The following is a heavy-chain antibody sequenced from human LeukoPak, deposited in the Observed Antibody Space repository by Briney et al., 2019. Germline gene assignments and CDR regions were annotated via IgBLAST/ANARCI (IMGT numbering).Heavy chain of an antibody. Sequence: SQTLSLTCAVSGGSISSGGYSWSWIRQPPGKGLEWIGYIYHSGSTYYNPSLKSRVTISVDRSKNQFSLKLSSVTAADTAVYYCARGNSTPDYWGQGTLVTVSS. D-gene: IGHD1/OR15-1a*01. CDR3: ARGNSTPDY. V-gene: IGHV4-30-2*01. J-gene: IGHJ4*02. CDR1: GGSISSGGYS. CDR2: IYHSGST.